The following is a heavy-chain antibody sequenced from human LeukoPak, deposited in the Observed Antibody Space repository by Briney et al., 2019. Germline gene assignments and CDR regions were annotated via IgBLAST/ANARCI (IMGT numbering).Heavy chain of an antibody. J-gene: IGHJ6*03. CDR3: ARQRNEYSSAPVYGYMDV. D-gene: IGHD6-25*01. Sequence: MSSETLSLTCTVSGGSISSSSYYWGWSRQPPGKGLEWIGSIYYSGSTYYNPSLKSRLTISVDTSKNQFSLKLSSVTAADTAVYYCARQRNEYSSAPVYGYMDVWGKGTTVTVSS. V-gene: IGHV4-39*01. CDR2: IYYSGST. CDR1: GGSISSSSYY.